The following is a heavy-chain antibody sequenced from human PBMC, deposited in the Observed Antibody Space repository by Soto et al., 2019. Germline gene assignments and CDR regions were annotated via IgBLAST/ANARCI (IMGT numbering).Heavy chain of an antibody. CDR3: VRDLYYYDHWLDP. CDR1: GFTFSSYS. D-gene: IGHD3-22*01. V-gene: IGHV3-21*01. J-gene: IGHJ5*02. Sequence: EVQLVESGGGLVKPGGSLRLSCAASGFTFSSYSMNWVRQAPGKGLEWVSSIRSSSTYIYYADSVKGRFTISRDNAKNSLYLQMNSLRAEDTAVHYCVRDLYYYDHWLDPWGQGTLVTVSS. CDR2: IRSSSTYI.